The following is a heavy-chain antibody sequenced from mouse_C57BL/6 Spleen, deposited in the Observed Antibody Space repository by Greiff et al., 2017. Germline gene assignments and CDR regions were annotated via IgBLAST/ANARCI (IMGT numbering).Heavy chain of an antibody. CDR3: ARCDDYDEGGFDY. D-gene: IGHD2-4*01. Sequence: QVQLKQSGPELVKPGASVKISCKASGYAFSSSWMNWVKPRPGKGLEWIGRLYPGDGDTNYNGKFKGKATLTEDKSSSTAYMQHSSLASEDSAVCLCARCDDYDEGGFDYWGQGTSLTVSS. CDR2: LYPGDGDT. J-gene: IGHJ2*02. V-gene: IGHV1-82*01. CDR1: GYAFSSSW.